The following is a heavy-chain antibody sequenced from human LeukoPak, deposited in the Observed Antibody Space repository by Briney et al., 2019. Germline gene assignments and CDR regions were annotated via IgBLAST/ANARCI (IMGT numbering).Heavy chain of an antibody. J-gene: IGHJ3*02. CDR2: IIPIFGTA. D-gene: IGHD2-2*01. Sequence: ASLKISSKASAGTFSSYAISWGRQAPGQGLEWMGEIIPIFGTANYAQKFQGRITITADESTSTAYMELSSLRSEDTAVYYCARGGLRYCSSTSCYADAFDIWGQGTMVTVSS. CDR1: AGTFSSYA. CDR3: ARGGLRYCSSTSCYADAFDI. V-gene: IGHV1-69*13.